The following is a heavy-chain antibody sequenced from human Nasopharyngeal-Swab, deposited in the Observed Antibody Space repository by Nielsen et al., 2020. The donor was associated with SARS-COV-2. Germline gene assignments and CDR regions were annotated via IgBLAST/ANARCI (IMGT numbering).Heavy chain of an antibody. J-gene: IGHJ3*01. D-gene: IGHD5-12*01. V-gene: IGHV3-23*01. CDR3: AKSGGWWLGYDAFDV. CDR2: ISGSGGST. Sequence: GGSLRLSCAASGFTFSSYAMSWVRQAPGKGLEWVSAISGSGGSTYYADSVKGRFTISGDNSKNTLYLQMNSLRAEDTAVYYCAKSGGWWLGYDAFDVWGQGTMVTVSS. CDR1: GFTFSSYA.